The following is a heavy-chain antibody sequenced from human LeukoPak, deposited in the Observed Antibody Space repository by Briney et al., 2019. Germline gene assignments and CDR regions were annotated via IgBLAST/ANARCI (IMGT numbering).Heavy chain of an antibody. CDR3: ARDLYYYGSGSYYPPGY. Sequence: GGSLRLSCAASGLTFSSYAMHWVRQAPGKGLEWVAVISYDGSNKYYADSVKGRFTISRDNSKNTLYLQMNSLRAEDTAVYYCARDLYYYGSGSYYPPGYWGQGTLVTVSS. CDR2: ISYDGSNK. D-gene: IGHD3-10*01. CDR1: GLTFSSYA. V-gene: IGHV3-30*01. J-gene: IGHJ4*02.